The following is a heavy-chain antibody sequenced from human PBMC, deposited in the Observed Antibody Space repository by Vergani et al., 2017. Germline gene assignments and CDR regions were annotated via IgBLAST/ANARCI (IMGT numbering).Heavy chain of an antibody. J-gene: IGHJ4*02. Sequence: EVQLLESGGSLKQPGGSVRLSCAASGFTFSTYAMHWVRRAPGNGLEWVSALTGGGGSTYYADSFKGRFIISRDNSRDTLYLQMNSLRPEDTATYYCVKDAGSYENFFDSWGQGTLVTVSS. CDR3: VKDAGSYENFFDS. D-gene: IGHD1-26*01. V-gene: IGHV3-23*01. CDR2: LTGGGGST. CDR1: GFTFSTYA.